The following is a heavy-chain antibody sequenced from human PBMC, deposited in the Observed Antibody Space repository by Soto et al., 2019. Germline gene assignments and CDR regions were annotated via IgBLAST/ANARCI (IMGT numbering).Heavy chain of an antibody. V-gene: IGHV3-33*01. CDR1: GFTFSSYG. Sequence: GGSLRLSCAASGFTFSSYGMHWVRQAPGKGLEWVAVIWYDGSNKYYADSVKGRFTISRDNSKNTLYLQMNSLRAEDAAVYYCASRRGYSYGYYVYYGMEVWGQGTTVTVSS. CDR2: IWYDGSNK. CDR3: ASRRGYSYGYYVYYGMEV. D-gene: IGHD5-18*01. J-gene: IGHJ6*02.